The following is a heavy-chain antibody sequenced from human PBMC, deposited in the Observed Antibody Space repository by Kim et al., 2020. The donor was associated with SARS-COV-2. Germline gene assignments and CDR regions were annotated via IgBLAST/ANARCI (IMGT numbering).Heavy chain of an antibody. D-gene: IGHD3-10*01. CDR1: GGSISSSSYY. V-gene: IGHV4-39*01. CDR2: IYYSGST. CDR3: ASPSRSYYNTLFDY. J-gene: IGHJ4*02. Sequence: SETLSLTCTVSGGSISSSSYYWGWIRQPPGKGLEWIGSIYYSGSTYYNPSLKSRVTISVDTSKNQFSLKLSSVTAADTAVYYCASPSRSYYNTLFDYWGQGTLVTVSS.